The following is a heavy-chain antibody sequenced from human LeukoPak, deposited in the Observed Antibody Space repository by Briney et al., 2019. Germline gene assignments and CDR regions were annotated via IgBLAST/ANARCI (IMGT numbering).Heavy chain of an antibody. D-gene: IGHD6-19*01. J-gene: IGHJ3*02. Sequence: GGSLRLSCEASGFTFGNYWMSWVRHAPGKGLEWVSSVKKDGSGKTYANSVKGRFTISRDNAKNSLFLQMNSLGAEDTADYYCAVYSRGWYKTFHIWAQGPMVTVSS. CDR1: GFTFGNYW. CDR2: VKKDGSGK. V-gene: IGHV3-7*01. CDR3: AVYSRGWYKTFHI.